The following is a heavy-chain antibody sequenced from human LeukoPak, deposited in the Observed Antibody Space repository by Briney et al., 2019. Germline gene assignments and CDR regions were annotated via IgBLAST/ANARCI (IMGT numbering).Heavy chain of an antibody. CDR1: GFTFSDYY. J-gene: IGHJ5*02. CDR3: ARDRIAAYNWFDP. D-gene: IGHD6-13*01. Sequence: GGSLRLSCAASGFTFSDYYMSWIRQAPGKGLEWVSYISSSSSYIYYADSVKGRFTISRDNAKNSLYLQMNSLRAEDTAVYYCARDRIAAYNWFDPWGQGTLVTVSS. V-gene: IGHV3-11*06. CDR2: ISSSSSYI.